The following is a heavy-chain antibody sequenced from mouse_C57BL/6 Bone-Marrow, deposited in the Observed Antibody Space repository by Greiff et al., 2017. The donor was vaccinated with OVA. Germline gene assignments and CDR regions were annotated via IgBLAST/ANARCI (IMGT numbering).Heavy chain of an antibody. CDR3: ARRHYYGSKRRYFDY. Sequence: EVQGVESGGDLVKPGGSLKLSCAASGFTFSSYGMSWVRQTPDKRLEWVATISSGGSYTYYPDSVKGRFTISRDNAKNTLYLQMSSLKSEDTAMYYCARRHYYGSKRRYFDYWGQGTTLTVSS. J-gene: IGHJ2*01. V-gene: IGHV5-6*01. CDR2: ISSGGSYT. CDR1: GFTFSSYG. D-gene: IGHD1-1*01.